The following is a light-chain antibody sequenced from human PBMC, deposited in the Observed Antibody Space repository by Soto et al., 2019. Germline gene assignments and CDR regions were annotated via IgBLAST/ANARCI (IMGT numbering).Light chain of an antibody. Sequence: EIVLTQSPATLSLSPGERATLSCRASQSVSRHLAWYQQKPGQAPRLLIYHASNRATGIPARFSGSGSGTDFTLTISSLEPEDFAIYYCQHHSNWLWTFGQGTKVDIK. CDR3: QHHSNWLWT. V-gene: IGKV3-11*01. J-gene: IGKJ1*01. CDR2: HAS. CDR1: QSVSRH.